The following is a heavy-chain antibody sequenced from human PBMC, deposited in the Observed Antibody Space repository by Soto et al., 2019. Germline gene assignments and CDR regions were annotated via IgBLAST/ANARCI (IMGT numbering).Heavy chain of an antibody. CDR3: ARDKSSSWSGGMDV. Sequence: QVQLVESGGGVVQPGRSLRLSCAASGFTFSSYAMHWVRQAPGKGLEWVAVISYDGSNKYYADSVKGRFTISRDNSKNTLYLQMNSLRAEDTVVYYCARDKSSSWSGGMDVW. J-gene: IGHJ6*01. D-gene: IGHD6-13*01. CDR1: GFTFSSYA. CDR2: ISYDGSNK. V-gene: IGHV3-30-3*01.